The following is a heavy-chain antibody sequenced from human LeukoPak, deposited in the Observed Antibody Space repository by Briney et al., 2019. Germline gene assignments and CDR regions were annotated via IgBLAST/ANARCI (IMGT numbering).Heavy chain of an antibody. Sequence: SVKVSCKASGFAFSISAIQWVRQARGQRLEWIGWIVVGSGGTNYVQMLEERVSITRDMSTNTVYMELRSLRSEDTAVYYCAAVPSVYYDRSGIDEDYMDVWGKGTTVTVPS. CDR1: GFAFSISA. D-gene: IGHD3-22*01. J-gene: IGHJ6*03. CDR3: AAVPSVYYDRSGIDEDYMDV. CDR2: IVVGSGGT. V-gene: IGHV1-58*02.